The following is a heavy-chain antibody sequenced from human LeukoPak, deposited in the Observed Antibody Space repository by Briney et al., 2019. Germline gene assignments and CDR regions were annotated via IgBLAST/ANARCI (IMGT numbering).Heavy chain of an antibody. Sequence: GGSLRLSCAASGFTFSSYSMNWVRQAPGKGLEWVSYVSSSSSTIYYADSVKGRFTISRDNAKNSLYLQMNSLRAEDTAVYYCARVLPRIVVVPAAMGRWGQGTLVTVSS. J-gene: IGHJ4*02. CDR1: GFTFSSYS. V-gene: IGHV3-48*04. D-gene: IGHD2-2*01. CDR3: ARVLPRIVVVPAAMGR. CDR2: VSSSSSTI.